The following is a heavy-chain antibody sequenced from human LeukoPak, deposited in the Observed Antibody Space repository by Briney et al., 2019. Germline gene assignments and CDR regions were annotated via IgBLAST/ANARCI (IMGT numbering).Heavy chain of an antibody. CDR2: XXXYNGNT. J-gene: IGHJ4*02. D-gene: IGHD6-13*01. Sequence: ASVKVSCKASGYTFTSYGISWVRQAPGQGLXXXXXXXXYNGNTNXXQXLXGRVTMTTDTSTSTAYMELRSLRSDDTAVYYCARDVGSSWYRGRGGVFDYWGQGTLVTVSS. V-gene: IGHV1-18*04. CDR3: ARDVGSSWYRGRGGVFDY. CDR1: GYTFTSYG.